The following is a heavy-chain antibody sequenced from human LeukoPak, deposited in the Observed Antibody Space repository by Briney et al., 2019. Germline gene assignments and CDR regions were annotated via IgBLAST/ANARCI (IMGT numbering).Heavy chain of an antibody. V-gene: IGHV4-31*03. J-gene: IGHJ5*02. D-gene: IGHD6-19*01. Sequence: SQTLSLTCTVSGGSISSGGYYWSWIRQHPGKGLEWIGYIYYSGSTYYNPSLKSRVTISVDTSKNQFSLKLSSVTAADTAVYYCARGGKQWLHGGWFDPWGQGTLVTVSS. CDR3: ARGGKQWLHGGWFDP. CDR1: GGSISSGGYY. CDR2: IYYSGST.